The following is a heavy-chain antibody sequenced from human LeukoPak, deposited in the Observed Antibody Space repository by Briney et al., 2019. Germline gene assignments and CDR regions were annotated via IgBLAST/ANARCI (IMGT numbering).Heavy chain of an antibody. Sequence: GGSLRLSCAASGSTFSSYAMSWVRQAPGKGLEWVSGISGSGGTTYYADSVKGRFTISRDNSKNTLYVQMNSLRDEDTAAYYCAKDRNPHRVAGANLLDSWGQGTLVIVSS. V-gene: IGHV3-23*01. CDR3: AKDRNPHRVAGANLLDS. CDR1: GSTFSSYA. J-gene: IGHJ4*02. D-gene: IGHD6-19*01. CDR2: ISGSGGTT.